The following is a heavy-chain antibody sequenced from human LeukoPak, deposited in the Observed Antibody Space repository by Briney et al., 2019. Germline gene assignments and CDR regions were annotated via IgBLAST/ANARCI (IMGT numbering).Heavy chain of an antibody. CDR3: ARDRWGYGTGSFDY. Sequence: SETLSLTCTVSGGSISSYYWSWIRQPPGKGLEWIGYIYYSGSTNYNPSLKSRVTISVDMSKNQFSLKLSSVTAADTAVYYCARDRWGYGTGSFDYWGQGTLVTVSS. V-gene: IGHV4-59*01. CDR1: GGSISSYY. D-gene: IGHD2-8*02. J-gene: IGHJ4*02. CDR2: IYYSGST.